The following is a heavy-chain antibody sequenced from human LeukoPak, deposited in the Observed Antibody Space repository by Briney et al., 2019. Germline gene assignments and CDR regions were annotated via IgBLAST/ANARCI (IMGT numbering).Heavy chain of an antibody. Sequence: GASVKVSCKASGYTFTSYAMHWVRQAPGQRLEWMGWINAGNGNTKYSQKFQGRVTITRDTSASTAYMELSSLRSEDTAVYYCARSRMTTVTHNWFDPWGQGTLVTVSS. V-gene: IGHV1-3*01. J-gene: IGHJ5*02. CDR1: GYTFTSYA. CDR2: INAGNGNT. D-gene: IGHD4-17*01. CDR3: ARSRMTTVTHNWFDP.